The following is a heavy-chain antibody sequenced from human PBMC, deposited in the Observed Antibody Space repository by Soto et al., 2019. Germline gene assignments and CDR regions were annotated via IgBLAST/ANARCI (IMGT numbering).Heavy chain of an antibody. CDR1: GFTFSSYG. D-gene: IGHD3-3*01. J-gene: IGHJ3*02. CDR2: IWYDGSNK. V-gene: IGHV3-33*03. Sequence: GGSLRLSCAASGFTFSSYGMHWVRQAPGKGLEWVAVIWYDGSNKYYADSVKGRFTISRDNAKNTLFLQMDSLRAEDTAVYYCAKLAYDFLSGYYSDDAFDIWGQGTMVTVSS. CDR3: AKLAYDFLSGYYSDDAFDI.